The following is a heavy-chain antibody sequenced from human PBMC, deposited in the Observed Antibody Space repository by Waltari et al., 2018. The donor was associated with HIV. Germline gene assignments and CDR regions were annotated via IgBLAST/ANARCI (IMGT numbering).Heavy chain of an antibody. Sequence: QVQLQESGPGLVKPSETLSLTCTVSGGSISSYYWSWIRHPPGKGLEWIGYIYNSGDNNYNPPLKSRSSISVDTSKNQFSLKLSSVTAADTAVYYCAGSPPGFCDSSAPGAFDIWGQGTLVTVSS. CDR1: GGSISSYY. D-gene: IGHD3-22*01. J-gene: IGHJ3*02. V-gene: IGHV4-59*01. CDR2: IYNSGDN. CDR3: AGSPPGFCDSSAPGAFDI.